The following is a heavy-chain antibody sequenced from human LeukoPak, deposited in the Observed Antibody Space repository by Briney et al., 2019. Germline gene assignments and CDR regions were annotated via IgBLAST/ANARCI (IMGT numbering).Heavy chain of an antibody. CDR2: IYYSGIS. CDR1: GGSIGTYY. CDR3: ARERTTHLFDY. J-gene: IGHJ4*02. Sequence: PSETLSLTCTVSGGSIGTYYWSWIRQPPGKGLEWIGYIYYSGISNYNPSLTSRVTISVDTSKNQFSLKVGSVTAADTAVYYCARERTTHLFDYWGQGTLVTVSS. V-gene: IGHV4-59*01. D-gene: IGHD1-7*01.